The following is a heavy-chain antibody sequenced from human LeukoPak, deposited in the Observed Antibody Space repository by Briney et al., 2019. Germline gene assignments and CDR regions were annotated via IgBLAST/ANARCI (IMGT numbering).Heavy chain of an antibody. Sequence: PSETLSLTCTVSGGSISSYYWSWIRQPAGKGLEWIGRIYTSGSTNYNPSLKSRVTMSVDTSKNQFSLKLSSVTAADTAVYYCARGSIVVVPAALNNYYYYYYMDVWGKGTTVTISS. D-gene: IGHD2-2*01. CDR3: ARGSIVVVPAALNNYYYYYYMDV. J-gene: IGHJ6*03. V-gene: IGHV4-4*07. CDR2: IYTSGST. CDR1: GGSISSYY.